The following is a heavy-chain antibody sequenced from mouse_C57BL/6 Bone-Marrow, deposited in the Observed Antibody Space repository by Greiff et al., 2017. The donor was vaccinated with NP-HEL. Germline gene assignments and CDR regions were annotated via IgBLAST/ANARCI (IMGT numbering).Heavy chain of an antibody. D-gene: IGHD1-1*01. CDR1: GYTFTSYG. Sequence: VKLMESGAELARPGASVKLSCKASGYTFTSYGISWVKQRTGQGLEWIGEIYPRSGNTYYNEKFKGKATLTADKSSSTAYMALRSLTSEDSAVYFCARRYYYGSSPFAYWGQGTLVTVSA. CDR3: ARRYYYGSSPFAY. V-gene: IGHV1-81*01. CDR2: IYPRSGNT. J-gene: IGHJ3*01.